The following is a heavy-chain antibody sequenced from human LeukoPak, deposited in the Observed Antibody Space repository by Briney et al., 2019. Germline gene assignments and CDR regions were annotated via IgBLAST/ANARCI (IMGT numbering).Heavy chain of an antibody. J-gene: IGHJ4*02. Sequence: GASVKVSCKASGYTFTSYGISWVRQAPGQGLEWMGWISAYNGNTNYAQKLQGRVTMTTDTSTSTAYMELRSLRSDDTAVYYCARDSAWVPPRNLVLDYWGQGTLVTVSS. CDR1: GYTFTSYG. V-gene: IGHV1-18*01. CDR2: ISAYNGNT. D-gene: IGHD2-15*01. CDR3: ARDSAWVPPRNLVLDY.